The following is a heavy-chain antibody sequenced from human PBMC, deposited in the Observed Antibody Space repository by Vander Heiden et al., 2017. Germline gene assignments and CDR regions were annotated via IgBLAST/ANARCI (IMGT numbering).Heavy chain of an antibody. J-gene: IGHJ4*02. Sequence: EVQLVESGGGLVQPGRSLRLSCSASGITFDDYAMHWVRQAPGKGLEWVSGISWNSCSIGYADSVKGRFTISRDNAKNSLYLQMNSLRAEDTALYYCAKDSNGDYLDYWGQGTLVTVSS. CDR2: ISWNSCSI. CDR3: AKDSNGDYLDY. CDR1: GITFDDYA. V-gene: IGHV3-9*01. D-gene: IGHD4-17*01.